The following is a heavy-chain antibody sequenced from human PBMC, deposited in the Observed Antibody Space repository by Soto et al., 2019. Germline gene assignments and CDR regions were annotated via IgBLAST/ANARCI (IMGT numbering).Heavy chain of an antibody. D-gene: IGHD5-18*01. J-gene: IGHJ6*02. Sequence: WETLALTCTVSVDSITTYYWSWIRQPAGKGLEWIGRIDTSGNTNYNPSLKSRVTMSVDTSKKQFSLKLTSVTAADTAVYFCARYSNKWLPKEAMDVWGQGNTV. CDR3: ARYSNKWLPKEAMDV. CDR1: VDSITTYY. V-gene: IGHV4-4*07. CDR2: IDTSGNT.